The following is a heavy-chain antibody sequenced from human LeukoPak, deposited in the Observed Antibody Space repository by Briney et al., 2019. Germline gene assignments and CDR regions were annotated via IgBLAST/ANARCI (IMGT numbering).Heavy chain of an antibody. V-gene: IGHV1-18*01. D-gene: IGHD7-27*01. CDR3: ARDQRSQKTWGDLGY. CDR1: GGTFSTYA. Sequence: ASVKVSCKASGGTFSTYAISWVRQAPGQGLEWMGWISADNGNTNYAQKFQGRVTMTTDTSTSTAYMELRSLRSDDTAVYYCARDQRSQKTWGDLGYWGQGTLVTVSS. CDR2: ISADNGNT. J-gene: IGHJ4*02.